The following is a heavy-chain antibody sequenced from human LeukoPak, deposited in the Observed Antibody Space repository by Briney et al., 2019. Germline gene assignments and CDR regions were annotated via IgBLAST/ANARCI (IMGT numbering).Heavy chain of an antibody. CDR2: IYYSGST. CDR3: ARDGSPAGYYFDY. V-gene: IGHV4-59*01. Sequence: RSSETLSLTCTVSGGSISSYYWSWIRQPPGKGLEWLGYIYYSGSTNYNPSLKSRVTISVDTSKNQFSLKLSSVTAADTAVYYCARDGSPAGYYFDYWGQGTLVTVSS. J-gene: IGHJ4*02. CDR1: GGSISSYY. D-gene: IGHD2-2*01.